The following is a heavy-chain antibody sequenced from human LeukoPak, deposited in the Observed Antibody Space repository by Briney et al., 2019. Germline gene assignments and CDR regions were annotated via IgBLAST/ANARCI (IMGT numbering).Heavy chain of an antibody. CDR2: IGGSGRSS. CDR1: GFTFSTYA. Sequence: PGGSLRLSCAASGFTFSTYAMSWVRQAPGMGLEWVSAIGGSGRSSYYADSVKGRFTISRGNSKNTLYLQMNSLRAEDTAVYYCAKTLSLDVWGQGTTVTVSS. J-gene: IGHJ6*02. V-gene: IGHV3-23*01. CDR3: AKTLSLDV.